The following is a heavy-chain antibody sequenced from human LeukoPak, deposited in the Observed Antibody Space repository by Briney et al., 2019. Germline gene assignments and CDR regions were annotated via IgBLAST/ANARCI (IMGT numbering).Heavy chain of an antibody. D-gene: IGHD6-19*01. CDR3: ARDPSNTSGRYAYFDY. CDR1: GFTFTRYG. Sequence: GASVKVSCKASGFTFTRYGIGWVRQAPGQGLEWMGWISAYNGDTNYAQKFQGRVTMTTDTSTSTAYMELRSLRSDDTAVYYCARDPSNTSGRYAYFDYWGQGTLVTVSS. V-gene: IGHV1-18*01. J-gene: IGHJ4*02. CDR2: ISAYNGDT.